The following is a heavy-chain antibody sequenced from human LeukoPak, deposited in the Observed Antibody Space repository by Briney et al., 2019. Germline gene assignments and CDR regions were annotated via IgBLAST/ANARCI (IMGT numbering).Heavy chain of an antibody. D-gene: IGHD2-2*02. V-gene: IGHV4-4*07. CDR1: GGSISSYY. CDR2: IYTSGST. CDR3: ARPPPAAIGGAYYYYYMDV. J-gene: IGHJ6*03. Sequence: PSETLSLTCTVSGGSISSYYWSWIRQPAGKGLEWIGRIYTSGSTNYNPSLKSRVTMSVDTSKNQFSLKLSSVTAADTAVYYCARPPPAAIGGAYYYYYMDVWGKGTTVTVSS.